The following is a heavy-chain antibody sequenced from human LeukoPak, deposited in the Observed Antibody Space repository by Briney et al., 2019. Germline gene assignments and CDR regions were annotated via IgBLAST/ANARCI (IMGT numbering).Heavy chain of an antibody. J-gene: IGHJ4*02. Sequence: SETLSLTCTVSGGPISSYYWSWIRQPPGKGLEWIGYIYYSGSTNYNPSLKGRVTVSVDTSKNQFSLRLSSVTAADPAVYFCVRYPGIAAAFDYWGQGTLVTVSS. V-gene: IGHV4-59*08. CDR3: VRYPGIAAAFDY. CDR1: GGPISSYY. D-gene: IGHD6-13*01. CDR2: IYYSGST.